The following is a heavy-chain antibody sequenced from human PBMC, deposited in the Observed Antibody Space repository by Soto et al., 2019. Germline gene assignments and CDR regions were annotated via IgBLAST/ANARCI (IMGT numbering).Heavy chain of an antibody. Sequence: SETLSLTCTVSGGSISSSSYYWGWIRQPPGKGLEWIGCIYYSGSTYYNPSLKSRVTISVDTSKNQFSLKLSSVTAADTAVYYCAVKSIAARATKSSTYYYYYYMVFWGKGTTVNVSS. CDR2: IYYSGST. D-gene: IGHD6-6*01. V-gene: IGHV4-39*01. CDR3: AVKSIAARATKSSTYYYYYYMVF. CDR1: GGSISSSSYY. J-gene: IGHJ6*03.